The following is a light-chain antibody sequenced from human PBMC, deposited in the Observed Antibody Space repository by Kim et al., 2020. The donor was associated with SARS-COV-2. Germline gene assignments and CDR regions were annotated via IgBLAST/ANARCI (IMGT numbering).Light chain of an antibody. Sequence: SVGYRITLTCRASQCISSSLAWYQQKPRKAPKLLIYAASTLQSGVPSRFSGSGSGTDFTLTISSLQPEDFATYYCQQLNDSPPWTFGQGTKVDIK. CDR2: AAS. V-gene: IGKV1-9*01. CDR3: QQLNDSPPWT. J-gene: IGKJ1*01. CDR1: QCISSS.